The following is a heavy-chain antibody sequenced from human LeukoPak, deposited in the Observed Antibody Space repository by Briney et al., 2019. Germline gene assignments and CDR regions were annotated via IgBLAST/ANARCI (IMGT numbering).Heavy chain of an antibody. V-gene: IGHV3-11*01. CDR3: ARALGDYDFWGCDY. CDR2: ISRSGSTI. Sequence: GGSLRLSCAASGFTFSDYYMSWLRQAPGKGLEWVSYISRSGSTIYYADSVKGRFTISRDNAKNSLYLQMNSQRAEDTAVYYCARALGDYDFWGCDYWGQGTLVTVSS. D-gene: IGHD3-3*01. CDR1: GFTFSDYY. J-gene: IGHJ4*02.